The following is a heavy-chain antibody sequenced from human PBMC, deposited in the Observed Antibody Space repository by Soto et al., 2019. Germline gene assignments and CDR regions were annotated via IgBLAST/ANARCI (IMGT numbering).Heavy chain of an antibody. CDR1: GGSISSGDYY. D-gene: IGHD3-3*01. CDR2: TYYSGST. V-gene: IGHV4-30-4*01. Sequence: SETLSLTCTVSGGSISSGDYYWSWIRQPPGKGLEWIGYTYYSGSTYYNPSLKSRVTISVDTSKNQFSLKLSSVTAADTAVYYCARERNLGYYDFWSGYFDYWGQGTLVTVSS. J-gene: IGHJ4*02. CDR3: ARERNLGYYDFWSGYFDY.